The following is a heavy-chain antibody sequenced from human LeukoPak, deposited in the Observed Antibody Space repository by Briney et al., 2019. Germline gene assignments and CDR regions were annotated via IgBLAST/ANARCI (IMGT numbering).Heavy chain of an antibody. CDR1: GYTFTSYA. CDR2: INTNTGNP. Sequence: GASVKVSCKASGYTFTSYAMNWVRQAPGQGLEWMGWINTNTGNPTYAQGFTGRFVSSLDTSVSTAYLQISSLKAEDTAVYYCARGRYCTNGVCYLRKDVGFDYWGQGTLVTISS. V-gene: IGHV7-4-1*02. J-gene: IGHJ4*02. CDR3: ARGRYCTNGVCYLRKDVGFDY. D-gene: IGHD2-8*01.